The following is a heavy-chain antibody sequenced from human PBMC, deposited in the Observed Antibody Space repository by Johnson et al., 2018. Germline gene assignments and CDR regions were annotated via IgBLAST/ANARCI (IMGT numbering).Heavy chain of an antibody. CDR1: GFTFDDYT. J-gene: IGHJ6*02. D-gene: IGHD6-13*01. V-gene: IGHV3-43*01. CDR2: ITWDGYST. Sequence: VQLVQSGGVVVQPGGSLRLSCATSGFTFDDYTMHWVRQAPGKGLQWVSLITWDGYSTYYADSVKGRFTISRDNSKNSLYLQMNSLRTEDTALYYCARDILVEQDWQAAAAYYDGMDGWGQGTTVTVS. CDR3: ARDILVEQDWQAAAAYYDGMDG.